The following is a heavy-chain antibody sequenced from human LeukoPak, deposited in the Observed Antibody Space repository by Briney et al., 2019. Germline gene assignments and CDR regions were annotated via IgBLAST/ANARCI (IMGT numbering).Heavy chain of an antibody. CDR2: ISSSSTYI. CDR3: SGLYNYGMDV. CDR1: GFTFSNYN. Sequence: GGSLRLSCAASGFTFSNYNMNWVRQAPGKGLEWVSCISSSSTYIYYADSVKGRFTISRDNAKNSLYLQMNSLRAEDTAVYYCSGLYNYGMDVWGQGTTVTVSS. V-gene: IGHV3-21*01. J-gene: IGHJ6*02.